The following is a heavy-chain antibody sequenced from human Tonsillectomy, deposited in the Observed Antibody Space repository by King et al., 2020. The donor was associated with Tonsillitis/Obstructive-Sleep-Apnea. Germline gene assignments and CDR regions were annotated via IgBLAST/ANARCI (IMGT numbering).Heavy chain of an antibody. V-gene: IGHV4-34*01. CDR3: ARGGSGVEMATIEGGYYFDY. CDR1: GGSFSGYY. Sequence: VQLQQWGAGLLKPSETLSLTCAVYGGSFSGYYWSWIRQPPGKGLEWIGEINHSGSTNYNPSLKSRVTISVDTSKNQFSLKLSSVTAADTAVYYCARGGSGVEMATIEGGYYFDYWGQGTLVTVSS. J-gene: IGHJ4*02. D-gene: IGHD5-24*01. CDR2: INHSGST.